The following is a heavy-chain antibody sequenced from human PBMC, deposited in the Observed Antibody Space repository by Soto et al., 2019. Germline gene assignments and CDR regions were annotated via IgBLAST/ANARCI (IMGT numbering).Heavy chain of an antibody. CDR2: INPSGGST. D-gene: IGHD3-9*01. CDR3: ARDPARGYDILTGYYTVSDY. CDR1: GYTFTSYY. Sequence: ASVKVSCKASGYTFTSYYMHWVRQAPGQGLEWMGIINPSGGSTSYAQKFQGRVTMTRDTSTSTVYMELSSLRSEDTAVYYCARDPARGYDILTGYYTVSDYWGQGTLVTVS. J-gene: IGHJ4*02. V-gene: IGHV1-46*01.